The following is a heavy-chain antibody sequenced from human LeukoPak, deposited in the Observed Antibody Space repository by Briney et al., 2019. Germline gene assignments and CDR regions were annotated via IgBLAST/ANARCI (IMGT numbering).Heavy chain of an antibody. CDR3: ARDKGSGLGGPYYYYGMDV. CDR1: GYTFTSYG. D-gene: IGHD3-16*01. Sequence: ASVKVSCKASGYTFTSYGISWVRQAPGQGLEWMGWISAYNGNTNYAQKLQGRVTMTTDTSTSTAYMELRSLRSDDTAVYYCARDKGSGLGGPYYYYGMDVWGQGTTVTVSS. V-gene: IGHV1-18*01. J-gene: IGHJ6*02. CDR2: ISAYNGNT.